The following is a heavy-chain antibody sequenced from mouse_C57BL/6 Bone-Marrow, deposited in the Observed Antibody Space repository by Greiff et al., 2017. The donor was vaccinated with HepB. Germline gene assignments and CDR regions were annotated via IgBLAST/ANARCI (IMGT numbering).Heavy chain of an antibody. V-gene: IGHV6-3*01. CDR2: ISLKTDNYAT. Sequence: EVKLMESGGGLVQPGGSMKLSCVASGFTFSNYWMNWVRQSPEQGLEWVAQISLKTDNYATHYAESVKGRFTSSRDDYKSSVNLQMNNLKAEDTGIYYCTTDDFDYWGQGTTLTVSS. CDR3: TTDDFDY. CDR1: GFTFSNYW. J-gene: IGHJ2*01.